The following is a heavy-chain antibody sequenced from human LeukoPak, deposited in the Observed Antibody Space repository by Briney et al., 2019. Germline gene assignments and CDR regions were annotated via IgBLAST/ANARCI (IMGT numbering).Heavy chain of an antibody. CDR3: ARRNDFDI. J-gene: IGHJ3*02. CDR2: IYSSGST. CDR1: GCSITGYH. V-gene: IGHV4-4*08. Sequence: SESLSLTCTVSGCSITGYHRSWVRQPPQKGLEWIGYIYSSGSTEYKPSLKSRATISTDTSKNQFSLKLTSVTAADTAIYYCARRNDFDIWGEGTMVTAAS.